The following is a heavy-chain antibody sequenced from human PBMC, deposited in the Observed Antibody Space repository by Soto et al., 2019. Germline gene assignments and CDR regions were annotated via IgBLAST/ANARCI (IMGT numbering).Heavy chain of an antibody. D-gene: IGHD3-16*01. J-gene: IGHJ6*02. CDR3: ARVVWQVYYYYAMDV. CDR1: GDSITSATYY. Sequence: QVQLQESGPGLVKPSETLSLTCTVSGDSITSATYYWTWIRQPPGKGLEWIGHISNSGSTHYTPSFKSRVTISVDTSKTQFSLNLRSVTAADTPVYYCARVVWQVYYYYAMDVWGQGTTVTVSS. CDR2: ISNSGST. V-gene: IGHV4-61*01.